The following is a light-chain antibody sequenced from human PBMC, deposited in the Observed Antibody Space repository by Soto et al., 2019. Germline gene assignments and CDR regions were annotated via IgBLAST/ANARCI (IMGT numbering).Light chain of an antibody. J-gene: IGKJ1*01. Sequence: EIVMTQSPATLSVSPGERATLSCRASQSVSSNLAWYQQTPGQAPRLLIFDASTGATGIPARFSGSGSGTEFTLTISSLQSEDFAVYYCQQYDNWLGTFGQGTKVEV. CDR3: QQYDNWLGT. CDR2: DAS. V-gene: IGKV3D-15*01. CDR1: QSVSSN.